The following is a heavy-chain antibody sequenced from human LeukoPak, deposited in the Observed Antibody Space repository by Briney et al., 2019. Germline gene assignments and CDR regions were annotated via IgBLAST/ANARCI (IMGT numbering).Heavy chain of an antibody. D-gene: IGHD6-19*01. CDR2: IYYSGST. Sequence: SETLSLTCTVSGGSISSSSYYWGWIRQPPGKGLEWIGSIYYSGSTYYNPSLKSRVTISVDTSKNQFSLKLSSVTAADTAVFYCARQAGTVNTFRYFHPWGQGTLVTVSS. CDR1: GGSISSSSYY. V-gene: IGHV4-39*01. J-gene: IGHJ5*02. CDR3: ARQAGTVNTFRYFHP.